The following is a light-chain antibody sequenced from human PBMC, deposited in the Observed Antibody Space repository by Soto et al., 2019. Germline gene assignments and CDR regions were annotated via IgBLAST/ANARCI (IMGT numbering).Light chain of an antibody. V-gene: IGKV3-15*01. CDR2: GAS. Sequence: EIVMTQSPATLSLSPGERATLSCRASQSVSSNLAWYQQKPGQAPRLLIYGASTRATGIPARFSGSGSGTAFTLTISSLQSEDFAVYYCQKYNNWPYTFGQGTKLEIK. CDR1: QSVSSN. J-gene: IGKJ2*01. CDR3: QKYNNWPYT.